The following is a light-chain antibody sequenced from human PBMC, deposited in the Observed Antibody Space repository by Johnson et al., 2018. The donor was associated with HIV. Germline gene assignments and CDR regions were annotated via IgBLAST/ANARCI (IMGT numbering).Light chain of an antibody. Sequence: HSVLSQPPSVSAAPRQKVTISCSGSSSNIGKNYVSWYQQLPGTAPKLLIYDNNKRPSGIPDRFSGSKSGTSATLGITGLQTGDEADYYCGTWDSSLSVYVFGTGTKVSVL. CDR1: SSNIGKNY. CDR3: GTWDSSLSVYV. J-gene: IGLJ1*01. CDR2: DNN. V-gene: IGLV1-51*01.